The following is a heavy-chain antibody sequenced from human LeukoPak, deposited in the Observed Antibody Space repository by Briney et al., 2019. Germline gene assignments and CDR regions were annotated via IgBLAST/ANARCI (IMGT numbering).Heavy chain of an antibody. D-gene: IGHD3-10*01. V-gene: IGHV3-48*01. CDR2: ISRSSNTI. CDR3: AREDVTMVRGYGMDV. CDR1: GFTFSHYN. J-gene: IGHJ6*02. Sequence: GGSLRLSCAASGFTFSHYNMNWVRRAPGKGLEWVSYISRSSNTIYYADSVKGRFTISRDNAKNSLYLQMNSLRAEDTAVYYCAREDVTMVRGYGMDVWGQGTTVTVSS.